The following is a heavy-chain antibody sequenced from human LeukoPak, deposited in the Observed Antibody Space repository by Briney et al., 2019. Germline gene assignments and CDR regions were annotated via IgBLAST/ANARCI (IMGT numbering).Heavy chain of an antibody. J-gene: IGHJ6*04. CDR3: ARAGIVVVPAARGRDYYYYGMDV. CDR2: INHSGST. CDR1: GGSFSGYY. D-gene: IGHD2-2*01. Sequence: SETLSLTCAVYGGSFSGYYWSWIRQPPGKGLEWIGEINHSGSTNYNPTLKSRVTISVDTSKNQFSLKLSSVTAADTAVYYCARAGIVVVPAARGRDYYYYGMDVWGKGTTVTVSS. V-gene: IGHV4-34*01.